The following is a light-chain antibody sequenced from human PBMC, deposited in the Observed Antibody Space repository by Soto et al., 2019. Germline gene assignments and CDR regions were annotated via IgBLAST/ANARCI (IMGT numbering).Light chain of an antibody. V-gene: IGKV1-5*03. CDR2: KAS. J-gene: IGKJ2*01. CDR1: QSISNW. CDR3: QQYYTYSYT. Sequence: DIQMTQSPSTLSASVGDRVTITCRASQSISNWLAWYQQKRGKAPKLLIYKASTLESGVPSRFSGSGSGTEFTLTISSLQPDDFATYWCQQYYTYSYTFGQGTKLEIK.